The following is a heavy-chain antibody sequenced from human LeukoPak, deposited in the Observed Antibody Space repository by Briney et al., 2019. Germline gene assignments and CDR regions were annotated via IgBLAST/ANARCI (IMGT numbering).Heavy chain of an antibody. D-gene: IGHD5-12*01. CDR3: VRDGGVSGYDLLDY. V-gene: IGHV3-7*01. CDR2: INQDGSEE. Sequence: PGGSLRLSCAASGFTFSNYWMSWVRQAPGKGLEWVAHINQDGSEEHYMDSVKARFIISRDNAKNSLFLQMDSLRAEDTAVYYCVRDGGVSGYDLLDYWGQGTLVTVSS. CDR1: GFTFSNYW. J-gene: IGHJ4*02.